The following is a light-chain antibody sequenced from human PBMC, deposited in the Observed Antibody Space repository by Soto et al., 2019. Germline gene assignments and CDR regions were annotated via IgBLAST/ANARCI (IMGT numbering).Light chain of an antibody. CDR3: QQYNNWPGT. J-gene: IGKJ2*01. CDR1: QSVSNN. CDR2: GAS. Sequence: EIVMTQSPVTLSVSPGERVTLSCRASQSVSNNVAWYQQKPGQAPGLLIDGASNRVTGIPARFRGSGSGTEFTLTITSLQSEDFGVYYCQQYNNWPGTFGQGTKLEIK. V-gene: IGKV3-15*01.